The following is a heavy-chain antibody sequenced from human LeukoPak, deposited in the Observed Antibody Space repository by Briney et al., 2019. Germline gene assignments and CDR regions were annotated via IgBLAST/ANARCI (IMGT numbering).Heavy chain of an antibody. V-gene: IGHV3-33*08. J-gene: IGHJ4*02. CDR3: ARDGAPRGYSSGWYLRY. D-gene: IGHD6-19*01. Sequence: GGSLRLSCATSGFIFSNYWMSWVRQAPGKGLEWVAVIWYDGSNKYYADSVKGRFTISRDNSKNTLYLQMNSLRAEDTAVYYCARDGAPRGYSSGWYLRYWGQGTLVTVSS. CDR2: IWYDGSNK. CDR1: GFIFSNYW.